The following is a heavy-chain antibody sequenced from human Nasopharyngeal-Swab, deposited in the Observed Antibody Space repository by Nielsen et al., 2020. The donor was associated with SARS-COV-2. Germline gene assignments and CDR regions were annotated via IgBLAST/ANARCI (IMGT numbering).Heavy chain of an antibody. V-gene: IGHV3-23*01. J-gene: IGHJ4*02. D-gene: IGHD3-10*01. CDR3: AKDTTGFGELSPCY. CDR1: GFTFSSYA. Sequence: GESLKISCAASGFTFSSYAMSWVRQAPGKGPEWVSAISGSGGSTYYADSVKGRFTISRDNSKNTLYLQMNSLRAEDTAVYYCAKDTTGFGELSPCYWGQGTLVTVSS. CDR2: ISGSGGST.